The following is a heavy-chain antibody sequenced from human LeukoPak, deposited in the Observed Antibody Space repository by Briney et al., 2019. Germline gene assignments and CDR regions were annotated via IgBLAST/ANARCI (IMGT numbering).Heavy chain of an antibody. D-gene: IGHD3-10*01. J-gene: IGHJ3*02. CDR2: ISSSGSSI. CDR3: ARESSGSYYKTDAFDI. CDR1: GFTFRVYE. Sequence: GGSLRLSCAASGFTFRVYEVNWVRQVPGMGLEWVSYIRSSDISYISSSGSSIYYADSVKGRFIISRDNAKNSLYLQMNSLRAEDTAVYYCARESSGSYYKTDAFDIWGQGPMVTVSS. V-gene: IGHV3-48*03.